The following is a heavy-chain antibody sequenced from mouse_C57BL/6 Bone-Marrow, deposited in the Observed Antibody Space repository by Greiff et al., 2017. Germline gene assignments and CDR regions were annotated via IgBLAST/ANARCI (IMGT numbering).Heavy chain of an antibody. Sequence: QVQLQQSGPELVKPGASVKISCKASGYAFSSSWMNWVKQRPGKGLEWIGRIYPGDGDTNYNRKFKGKATLTADKSSSTAYMQLSSLTSEDSAVXLCARWLLRRFAYWGQGTLVTVSA. CDR3: ARWLLRRFAY. D-gene: IGHD2-3*01. CDR1: GYAFSSSW. V-gene: IGHV1-82*01. CDR2: IYPGDGDT. J-gene: IGHJ3*01.